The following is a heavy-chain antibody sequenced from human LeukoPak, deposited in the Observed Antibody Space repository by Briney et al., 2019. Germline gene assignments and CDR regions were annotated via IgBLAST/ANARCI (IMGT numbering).Heavy chain of an antibody. V-gene: IGHV4-34*01. CDR1: GGSLSGYY. CDR3: ARGGRIPILWYYYMDV. Sequence: SETLSLTCAVYGGSLSGYYWSWIRQPPGKGLEWIGEINHSGSTNYNPSLKSRVTISVDTSKNQFSLKLSSVTAADTAVYYCARGGRIPILWYYYMDVWGKGTTVTVSS. CDR2: INHSGST. J-gene: IGHJ6*03. D-gene: IGHD2-21*01.